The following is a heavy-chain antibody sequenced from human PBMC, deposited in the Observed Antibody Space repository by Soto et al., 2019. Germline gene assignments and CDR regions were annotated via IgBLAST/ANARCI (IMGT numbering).Heavy chain of an antibody. J-gene: IGHJ4*02. CDR1: GYTFTSYA. D-gene: IGHD1-1*01. CDR3: ARAAGTRSDNPFDH. V-gene: IGHV1-3*01. Sequence: SVTVSCKSSGYTFTSYAMHWVRQAPGQRLEWMRWINAGNGNTKYSQKFQGRVTITRDTSESTAYMELSSLRSEDTAVYYCARAAGTRSDNPFDHWGQGTLVTVSS. CDR2: INAGNGNT.